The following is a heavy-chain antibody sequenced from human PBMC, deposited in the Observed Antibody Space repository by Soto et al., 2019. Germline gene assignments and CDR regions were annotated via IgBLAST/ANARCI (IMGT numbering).Heavy chain of an antibody. CDR1: GSTFSSSE. Sequence: PGGSLRLSCAASGSTFSSSEMHWVRQAPGKGLEWVSYISKSSSVIYYADSVKGQFTISRDNAKNSLYLQMNSLRAEDTAVYYCARDRKEDIVVVPAAIYYGMDVWGQGTTVTVSS. D-gene: IGHD2-2*01. J-gene: IGHJ6*02. CDR2: ISKSSSVI. V-gene: IGHV3-48*03. CDR3: ARDRKEDIVVVPAAIYYGMDV.